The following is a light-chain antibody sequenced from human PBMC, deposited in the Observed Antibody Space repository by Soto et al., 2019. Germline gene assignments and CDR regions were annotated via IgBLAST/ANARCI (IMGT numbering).Light chain of an antibody. J-gene: IGKJ4*01. V-gene: IGKV3D-15*01. CDR1: QSVNIY. Sequence: EIVMTQSPATLSVSPGERATLSCRASQSVNIYLAWYQQKPGQAPRLLIFGASSRATGIPARFSGSGSGTEFNLTISSLQSEDFAVYFCQQSDDWLRLTFGGGTKVEIK. CDR2: GAS. CDR3: QQSDDWLRLT.